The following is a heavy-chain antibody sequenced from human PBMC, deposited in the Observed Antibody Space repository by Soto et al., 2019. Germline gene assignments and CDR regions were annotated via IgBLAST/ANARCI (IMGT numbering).Heavy chain of an antibody. D-gene: IGHD6-19*01. CDR2: IYYSGST. Sequence: QVQLQESGPGLVKPSQTLSLTCTVSGGSISSGGYYWSWIRQHPGKGLEWIGYIYYSGSTYYNPSLTSRVTLSVDTSKNQFSLKLSSVTAADTAVYYCGVGGNLFIDYWGQGTLVTVSS. CDR1: GGSISSGGYY. V-gene: IGHV4-31*03. CDR3: GVGGNLFIDY. J-gene: IGHJ4*02.